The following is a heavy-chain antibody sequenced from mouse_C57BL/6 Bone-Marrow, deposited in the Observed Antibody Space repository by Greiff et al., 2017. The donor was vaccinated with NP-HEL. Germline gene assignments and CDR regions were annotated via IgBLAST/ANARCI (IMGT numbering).Heavy chain of an antibody. CDR1: GYTFTSYW. J-gene: IGHJ2*01. CDR2: IDPSDSYT. CDR3: ARGALYDSLDY. D-gene: IGHD2-3*01. Sequence: QVQLQQSGAELVMPGASVKLSCKASGYTFTSYWMHWVKQRPGQGLEWIGEIDPSDSYTNYNQKFTGKATLTVDTSSSTAYMQLSSLTSEDSAVYYCARGALYDSLDYWGQGTTLTVSS. V-gene: IGHV1-69*01.